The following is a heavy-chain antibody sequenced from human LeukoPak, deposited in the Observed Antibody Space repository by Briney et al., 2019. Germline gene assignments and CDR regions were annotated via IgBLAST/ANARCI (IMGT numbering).Heavy chain of an antibody. D-gene: IGHD1-26*01. J-gene: IGHJ4*02. CDR1: GYSFTASY. CDR2: INPSSGGT. V-gene: IGHV1-2*02. Sequence: ASVKVSCQASGYSFTASYMHWVRQAPGQGLEWLGWINPSSGGTKYAPKFQGRVTLTRDTSINTAYMELTCLRSDDTAMYYCAKEFPSGATRDLDYWGQGTLVTVSS. CDR3: AKEFPSGATRDLDY.